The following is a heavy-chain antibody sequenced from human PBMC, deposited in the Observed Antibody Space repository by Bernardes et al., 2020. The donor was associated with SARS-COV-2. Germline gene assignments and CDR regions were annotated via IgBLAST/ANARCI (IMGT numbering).Heavy chain of an antibody. CDR3: VAYHWNAPMA. Sequence: GGSLRLSCAASGFSFSSYFMYWVRQTPGKELVWVSRISPDGRSTIHPGSVKGRFTVSRDNAKNTPFLEMTSLRADDTAVYYRVAYHWNAPMAWGQVTLVTVTS. V-gene: IGHV3-74*01. D-gene: IGHD1-20*01. CDR2: ISPDGRST. CDR1: GFSFSSYF. J-gene: IGHJ5*02.